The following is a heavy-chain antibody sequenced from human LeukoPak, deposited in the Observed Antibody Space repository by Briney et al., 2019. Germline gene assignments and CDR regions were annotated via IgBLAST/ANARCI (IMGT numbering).Heavy chain of an antibody. D-gene: IGHD6-13*01. Sequence: PSETLSLTCTVSGGSISSGSYYWSWIRQPAGKGLEWIGRIYTSGSTNYNPSLKSRVTISVDTSMNQFSLKLSSVTAADTAVYYCARRSLSSSWYVPYYMDVWGKGTTVTVSS. CDR2: IYTSGST. J-gene: IGHJ6*03. V-gene: IGHV4-61*02. CDR3: ARRSLSSSWYVPYYMDV. CDR1: GGSISSGSYY.